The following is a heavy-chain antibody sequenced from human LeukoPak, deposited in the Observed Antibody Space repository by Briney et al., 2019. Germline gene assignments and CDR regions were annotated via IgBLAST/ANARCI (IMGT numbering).Heavy chain of an antibody. CDR2: IRYDGSNK. V-gene: IGHV3-30*02. CDR3: AKDRIAVAGTFDY. J-gene: IGHJ4*02. Sequence: GGSLRLSCAAFGFTFSSYGMHWVRQAPGKGLEWVAFIRYDGSNKYYADSVKGRFTISRDNSKNTLYLQMNSLRAEDTAVYYCAKDRIAVAGTFDYWGQGTLVTVSS. D-gene: IGHD6-19*01. CDR1: GFTFSSYG.